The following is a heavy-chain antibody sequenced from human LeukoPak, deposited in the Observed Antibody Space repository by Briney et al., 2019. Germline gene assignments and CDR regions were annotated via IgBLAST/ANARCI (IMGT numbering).Heavy chain of an antibody. Sequence: GGSLRLSCAVSGFSFNTYWMTWVRQAPGKGLEWVANIKQDGSEKYYVDSVKGRFTISRDNAKNSLYLQMNSLRAEDTAVYYCARDGSGYSSSSFVGYWGQGTLVTVSS. J-gene: IGHJ4*02. D-gene: IGHD6-6*01. CDR3: ARDGSGYSSSSFVGY. CDR1: GFSFNTYW. V-gene: IGHV3-7*01. CDR2: IKQDGSEK.